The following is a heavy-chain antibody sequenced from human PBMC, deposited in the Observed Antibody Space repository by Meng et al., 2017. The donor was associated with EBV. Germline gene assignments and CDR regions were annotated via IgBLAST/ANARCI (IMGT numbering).Heavy chain of an antibody. CDR3: ARDPSSSSPYFDY. V-gene: IGHV1-69*01. D-gene: IGHD6-6*01. CDR2: IIPIFGTA. J-gene: IGHJ4*02. CDR1: GGTFSSYA. Sequence: QGQLVQPGAGVKKPGSSVKVSCKASGGTFSSYAISWVRQAPGQGLEWMGGIIPIFGTANYAQKFQGRVTITADESTSTAYMELSSLRSEDTAVYYCARDPSSSSPYFDYWGQGTLVTVSS.